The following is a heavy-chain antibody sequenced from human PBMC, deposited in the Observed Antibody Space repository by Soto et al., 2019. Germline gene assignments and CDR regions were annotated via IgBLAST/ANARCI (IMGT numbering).Heavy chain of an antibody. CDR3: TRHVDCSGGSCYSGSYYYMDV. CDR1: GFTFSGSA. Sequence: EVQLVESGGGLVQPGGSLKLSCAASGFTFSGSAMHWVRQASGKGLEWVGRIRSKANSYATAYAASVKGRFTISRDDSKITAYLQMNSLKTEDTAVYYCTRHVDCSGGSCYSGSYYYMDVWGKGTTVTVSS. J-gene: IGHJ6*03. V-gene: IGHV3-73*01. CDR2: IRSKANSYAT. D-gene: IGHD2-15*01.